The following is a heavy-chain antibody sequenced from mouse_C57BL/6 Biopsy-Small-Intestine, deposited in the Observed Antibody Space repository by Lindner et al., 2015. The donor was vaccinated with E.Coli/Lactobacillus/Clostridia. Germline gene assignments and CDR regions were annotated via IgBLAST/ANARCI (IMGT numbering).Heavy chain of an antibody. V-gene: IGHV1-39*01. D-gene: IGHD1-1*01. CDR1: GYSFTDFN. Sequence: VQLQESGPELVKPGASVKISCKASGYSFTDFNMNWVKQTSGKSLEWIGEINPNFGTTIYNQKFKGKATLTVDQSSSTASMQLNSLTSEDSAVYYCASPYYYGNTYGPWFAYWGQGTLVTVSA. CDR2: INPNFGTT. J-gene: IGHJ3*01. CDR3: ASPYYYGNTYGPWFAY.